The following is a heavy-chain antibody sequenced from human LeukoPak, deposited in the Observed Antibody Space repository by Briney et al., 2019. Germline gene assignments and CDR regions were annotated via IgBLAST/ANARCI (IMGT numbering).Heavy chain of an antibody. J-gene: IGHJ5*02. V-gene: IGHV3-53*01. CDR2: IYSGGST. D-gene: IGHD1-26*01. CDR1: GFTVSSNY. CDR3: ARVVVGATEWFDP. Sequence: GGSLRLSCAASGFTVSSNYMSWVRQAPGKGLEWVSVIYSGGSTYYADSVKGRFTISRDNSKNTLYLQMNSLRAEDTAVYYCARVVVGATEWFDPWGQGTLVTVSS.